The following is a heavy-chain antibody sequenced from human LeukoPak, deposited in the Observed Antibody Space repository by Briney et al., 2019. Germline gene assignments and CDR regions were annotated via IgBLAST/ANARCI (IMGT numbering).Heavy chain of an antibody. Sequence: GASVKVSCKASGGTFSSYAISWVRQAPGQGLEWMGGIIPIFGTANYAQKFQGRVTITADKSTSTAYMELSSLRSEDTAVYYCATAQWFGEPHDYWGQGTLVTVSS. CDR1: GGTFSSYA. CDR3: ATAQWFGEPHDY. D-gene: IGHD3-10*01. V-gene: IGHV1-69*06. J-gene: IGHJ4*02. CDR2: IIPIFGTA.